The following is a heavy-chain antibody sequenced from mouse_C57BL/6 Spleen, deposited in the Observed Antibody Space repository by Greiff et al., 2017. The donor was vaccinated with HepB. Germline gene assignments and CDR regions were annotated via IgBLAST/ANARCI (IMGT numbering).Heavy chain of an antibody. CDR2: IRNKANGYTT. J-gene: IGHJ2*01. V-gene: IGHV7-3*01. CDR1: GFTFTDYY. Sequence: EVKLMESGGGLVQPGGSLSLSCAASGFTFTDYYMSWVRQPPGKALEWLGFIRNKANGYTTEYSASVKGRFTISRDNSQSILYLQMNALRAEDSATYYCARCYYGSSYLYYFDYWGQGTTLTVSS. D-gene: IGHD1-1*01. CDR3: ARCYYGSSYLYYFDY.